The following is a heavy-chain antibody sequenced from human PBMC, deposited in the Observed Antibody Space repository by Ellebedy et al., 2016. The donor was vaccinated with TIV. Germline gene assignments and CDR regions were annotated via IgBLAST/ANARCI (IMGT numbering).Heavy chain of an antibody. CDR1: GYTFTGFF. V-gene: IGHV1-2*02. D-gene: IGHD6-19*01. J-gene: IGHJ4*02. CDR3: ASDYSSGYIPVDY. CDR2: INPNSAGT. Sequence: AASVKVSCKASGYTFTGFFLHWVRQAPGQGPEWMGWINPNSAGTKYAQKFQGRVTMTRDTSIRTAYMELSRLESNDTAVYYCASDYSSGYIPVDYWGQGTLVTVSS.